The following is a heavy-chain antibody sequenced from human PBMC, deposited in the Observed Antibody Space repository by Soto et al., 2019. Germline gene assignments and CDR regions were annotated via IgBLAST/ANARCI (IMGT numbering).Heavy chain of an antibody. V-gene: IGHV4-39*01. CDR2: IYYSGSI. CDR1: GGSIRSNNYY. J-gene: IGHJ4*02. Sequence: SETLSLTCTVSGGSIRSNNYYWGWIRQPPGKGLEWIGSIYYSGSIYYEPSLKSLGTISVDTSKNQFSLKLSSVAAADKAVYYCARHPFGGRYSPGSFAYWGQGTLVTGSS. CDR3: ARHPFGGRYSPGSFAY. D-gene: IGHD1-26*01.